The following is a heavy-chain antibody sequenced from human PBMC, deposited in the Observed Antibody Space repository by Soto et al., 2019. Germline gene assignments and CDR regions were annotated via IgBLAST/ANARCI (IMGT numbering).Heavy chain of an antibody. J-gene: IGHJ6*02. CDR2: IYYSGST. Sequence: SETLSLPCTVSGGSISSGGYYWSWIRQHTGKGLEWIGYIYYSGSTYSNPSIKSRVTMSVDTSKNQFSLKLSSVTAADTAVYYFAIDLCTIICETRYYYDGMDVWGQGTTVTVSS. D-gene: IGHD3-22*01. V-gene: IGHV4-31*03. CDR3: AIDLCTIICETRYYYDGMDV. CDR1: GGSISSGGYY.